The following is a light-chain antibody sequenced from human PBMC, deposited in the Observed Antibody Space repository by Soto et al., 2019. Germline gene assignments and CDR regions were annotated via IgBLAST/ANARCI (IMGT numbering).Light chain of an antibody. CDR3: QQTYTAPFT. CDR2: VGS. V-gene: IGKV1-39*01. Sequence: DIPMTQSPSSLSASVGDRVTITCRASQSISSYLLWYQQKPGKAPKRLIYVGSTLQSGVPSRFSGSGSGTDFTLTISSLQPEDFANYFCQQTYTAPFTFGGGTKVDVK. J-gene: IGKJ4*01. CDR1: QSISSY.